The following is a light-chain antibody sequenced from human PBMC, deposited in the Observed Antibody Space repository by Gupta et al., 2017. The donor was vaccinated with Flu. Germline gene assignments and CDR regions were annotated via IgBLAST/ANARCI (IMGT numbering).Light chain of an antibody. CDR2: WAS. V-gene: IGKV4-1*01. Sequence: DIVMTQSPDSLAVSLGERATINCKSSQSVLYSSNNKNYLAWYQQKPGQPPKLLIYWASTRESGVPDRFSGSGSGTDFTLTISSLQAEDVAVYYCQQKDSTPHSFGQGTKVEIK. J-gene: IGKJ2*03. CDR3: QQKDSTPHS. CDR1: QSVLYSSNNKNY.